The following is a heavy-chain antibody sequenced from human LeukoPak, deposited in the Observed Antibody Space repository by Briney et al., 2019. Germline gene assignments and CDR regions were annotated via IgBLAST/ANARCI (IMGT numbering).Heavy chain of an antibody. D-gene: IGHD3-22*01. CDR3: AKGREYYYDSSGYS. CDR1: GFTLSSYS. J-gene: IGHJ3*01. CDR2: ISGSGGST. Sequence: GGSLRLSCAASGFTLSSYSMNWVRQAPGKGLEWVSAISGSGGSTYYADSVKGRFTISRDNSKNTLYLQMNSLRAEDTAVYYCAKGREYYYDSSGYSWGQGTMVTVSS. V-gene: IGHV3-23*01.